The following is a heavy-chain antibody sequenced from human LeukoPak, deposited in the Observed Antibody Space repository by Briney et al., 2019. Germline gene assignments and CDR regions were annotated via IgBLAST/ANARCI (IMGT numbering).Heavy chain of an antibody. CDR3: ARGGSPPEALGDAFDI. D-gene: IGHD1-26*01. CDR2: IKTDGTTT. Sequence: GRSLRLSCAASGFTFSSYWMHWVRHAPGKGLVWVSRIKTDGTTTAYADSVKGRFTISRDNAKNTLYLQMSSLRAEDTAVYYCARGGSPPEALGDAFDIWGQGTMVTVSS. V-gene: IGHV3-74*01. CDR1: GFTFSSYW. J-gene: IGHJ3*02.